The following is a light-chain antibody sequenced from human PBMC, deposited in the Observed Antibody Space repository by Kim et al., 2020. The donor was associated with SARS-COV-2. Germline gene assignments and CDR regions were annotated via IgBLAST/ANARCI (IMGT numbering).Light chain of an antibody. Sequence: DFQMTQSPSIVSASVGDTVTITCRASENTNWYLAWYQQKSGKAPKLLIYDASILEEGVPSRFSGSGYETEFTLTITNLQPDDIATYYCHRPGMFGPGTKVDIK. J-gene: IGKJ1*01. V-gene: IGKV1-5*01. CDR1: ENTNWY. CDR3: HRPGM. CDR2: DAS.